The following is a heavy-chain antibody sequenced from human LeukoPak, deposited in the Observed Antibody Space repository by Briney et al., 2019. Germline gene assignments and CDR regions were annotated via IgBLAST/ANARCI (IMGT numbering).Heavy chain of an antibody. CDR2: FDPEDGET. CDR3: ARDFSKVYYYDSSGYSYYFDY. J-gene: IGHJ4*02. D-gene: IGHD3-22*01. V-gene: IGHV1-24*01. CDR1: GYTLTELS. Sequence: GASVKVSCKVSGYTLTELSMHWVRQAPGKGLEWMGGFDPEDGETIYAQKFQGRVTMTEDTSTDTAYMELSSLRSDDTAVYYCARDFSKVYYYDSSGYSYYFDYWGQGTLVTVSS.